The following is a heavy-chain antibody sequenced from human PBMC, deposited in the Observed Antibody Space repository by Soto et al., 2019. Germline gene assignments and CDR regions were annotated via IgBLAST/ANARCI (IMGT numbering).Heavy chain of an antibody. CDR1: GYTFTSFG. CDR3: ARDKGSSGWYGGGYYYYGMDV. Sequence: ASVKVSCKASGYTFTSFGISWVRQAPGQGLEWMGWISARNGNTHYLQKLQGRVTMTTDTATNTAYMQLRSLRSDDTAVYYCARDKGSSGWYGGGYYYYGMDVWGQGTTVTVSS. CDR2: ISARNGNT. J-gene: IGHJ6*02. D-gene: IGHD6-19*01. V-gene: IGHV1-18*01.